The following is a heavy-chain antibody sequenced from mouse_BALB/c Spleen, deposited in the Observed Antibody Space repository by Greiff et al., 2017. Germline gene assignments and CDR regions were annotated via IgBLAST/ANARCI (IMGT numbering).Heavy chain of an antibody. Sequence: LVKTGASVKISCKASGFSFTGYYMHWVKQSHGKSLEWIGYISCYNGATSYNQKFKGKATFTVDTSSSTAYMQFNSLTSEDSAVYYCARSGNYGAWFAYWGQGTLVTVSA. CDR3: ARSGNYGAWFAY. D-gene: IGHD2-1*01. CDR2: ISCYNGAT. J-gene: IGHJ3*01. CDR1: GFSFTGYY. V-gene: IGHV1S34*01.